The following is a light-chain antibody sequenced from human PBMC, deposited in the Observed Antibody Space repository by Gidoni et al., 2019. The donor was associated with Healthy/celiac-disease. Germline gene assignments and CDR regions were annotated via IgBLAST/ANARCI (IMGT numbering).Light chain of an antibody. CDR2: AAS. J-gene: IGKJ3*01. CDR3: QQSYSTPGVT. CDR1: QSISRY. Sequence: DIQMTQSPSSLSASVGDRVTITCRASQSISRYLNWYQQKPGKAPKLLIYAASSLQSGVPSRFSGSGSGTDFTLTISSLQPEDFATYYCQQSYSTPGVTFGPGTKVDIK. V-gene: IGKV1-39*01.